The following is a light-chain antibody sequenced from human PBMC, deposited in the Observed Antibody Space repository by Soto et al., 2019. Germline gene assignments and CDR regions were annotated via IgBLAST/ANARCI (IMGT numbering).Light chain of an antibody. CDR2: DAS. CDR1: QSVSRY. V-gene: IGKV3-11*01. J-gene: IGKJ4*01. Sequence: ENVLTQSPATLSLSPGERATLSCRASQSVSRYLAWYQQKPGQAPRLLIYDASNRATGIPARFSGSGSGTDFTLTISSLEPEDFALYYCQQRGNWPSFGGGTKVDIK. CDR3: QQRGNWPS.